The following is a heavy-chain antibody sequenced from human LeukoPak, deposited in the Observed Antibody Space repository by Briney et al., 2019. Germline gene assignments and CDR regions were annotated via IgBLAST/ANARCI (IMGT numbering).Heavy chain of an antibody. Sequence: PGGSLRLSCAASGIIFSNYAMHWVRQGPGKGLECISTISSDGGSTYYANSVKGRFTISRDNSKNTLYLKMGSLRAEDMAVYYCARGRQGAKTRYFDLWGRGTRVTVSS. D-gene: IGHD1-26*01. CDR2: ISSDGGST. CDR1: GIIFSNYA. V-gene: IGHV3-64*01. CDR3: ARGRQGAKTRYFDL. J-gene: IGHJ2*01.